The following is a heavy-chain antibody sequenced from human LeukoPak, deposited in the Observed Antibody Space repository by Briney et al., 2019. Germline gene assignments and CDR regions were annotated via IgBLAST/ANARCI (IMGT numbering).Heavy chain of an antibody. J-gene: IGHJ4*02. CDR3: ARGFDHGVSSSWFFDY. D-gene: IGHD6-13*01. CDR1: GGSFSGYY. Sequence: SETLSLTCAVYGGSFSGYYWSWIRQPPGKGLEWIGEINHSGSTNYNPSLTSRVTISVDTSKNQFSLKLSSVTAADTAVYYCARGFDHGVSSSWFFDYWGQGTLVTVSS. V-gene: IGHV4-34*01. CDR2: INHSGST.